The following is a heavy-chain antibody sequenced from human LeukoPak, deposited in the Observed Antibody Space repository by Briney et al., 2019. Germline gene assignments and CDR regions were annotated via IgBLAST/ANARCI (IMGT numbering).Heavy chain of an antibody. Sequence: GGSLRLSCAASGFAFDDYAMHWVRQAPGKGLEWVSLISWDGGSTYYADSVKGRFTISRDNSKNSLYLQMNSLRAEDTALYYCAKDKGAGDYYYYMDVWGKGTTVTVSS. V-gene: IGHV3-43D*03. CDR3: AKDKGAGDYYYYMDV. CDR1: GFAFDDYA. D-gene: IGHD1-26*01. CDR2: ISWDGGST. J-gene: IGHJ6*03.